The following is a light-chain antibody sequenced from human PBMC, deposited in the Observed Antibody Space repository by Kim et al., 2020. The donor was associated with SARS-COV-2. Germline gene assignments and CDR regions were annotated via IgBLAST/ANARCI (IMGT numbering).Light chain of an antibody. CDR2: EVN. J-gene: IGLJ1*01. Sequence: QSALTQQASVSGSPGQSITISCTGTSSDVGNYNLVSWYQQHPGKAPQLMIYEVNKRPSGVSNRFSGSKSANTASLTISGLQAEDEADYYCCSYAGSSTFPYVFGTGTKVTVL. V-gene: IGLV2-23*02. CDR3: CSYAGSSTFPYV. CDR1: SSDVGNYNL.